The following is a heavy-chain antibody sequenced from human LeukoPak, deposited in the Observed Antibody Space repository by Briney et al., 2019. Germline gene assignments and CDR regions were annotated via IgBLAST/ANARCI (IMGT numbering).Heavy chain of an antibody. J-gene: IGHJ4*02. CDR1: GGSISSNNYY. D-gene: IGHD5-18*01. V-gene: IGHV4-39*01. Sequence: SETLSLTCTVSGGSISSNNYYWGWIRQPPGKGLEWIGSIFYSGTTYYNPSLKSRVTISVDTSKNQFSLRLSSVTAADTAVHYCARPSAISLNADRPWVYWGQGTLVTVSS. CDR3: ARPSAISLNADRPWVY. CDR2: IFYSGTT.